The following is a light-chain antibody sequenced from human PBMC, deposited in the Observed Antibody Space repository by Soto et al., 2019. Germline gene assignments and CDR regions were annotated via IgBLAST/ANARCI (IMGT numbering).Light chain of an antibody. CDR3: QQYGSPPLP. J-gene: IGKJ1*01. CDR1: QSVSSSY. Sequence: GTVSLKQGERATLSCRASQSVSSSYLAWYQQKPGQAPRLLIYGASSRATGIPDRFSGSGSGTDFTLTISILEPEDCAVYCCQQYGSPPLPFGQ. CDR2: GAS. V-gene: IGKV3-20*01.